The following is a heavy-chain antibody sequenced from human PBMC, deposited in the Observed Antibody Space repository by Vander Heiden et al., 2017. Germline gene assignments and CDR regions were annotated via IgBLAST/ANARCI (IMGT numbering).Heavy chain of an antibody. Sequence: QVQLVESGGGLVKPGGSLRLSCAASGFPFSDYYMSWIRQAPGKGLEWVSYISSSGSTIYYADSVKGRFTISRDNAKNSLYLQMNSLRAEDTAVYYCARDTRVGAPAYYGMDVWGQGTTVTVSS. V-gene: IGHV3-11*01. CDR1: GFPFSDYY. CDR3: ARDTRVGAPAYYGMDV. CDR2: ISSSGSTI. J-gene: IGHJ6*02. D-gene: IGHD1-26*01.